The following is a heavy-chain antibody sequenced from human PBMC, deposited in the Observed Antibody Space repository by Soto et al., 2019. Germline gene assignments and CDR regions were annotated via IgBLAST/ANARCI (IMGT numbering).Heavy chain of an antibody. CDR1: GGTFSSYA. D-gene: IGHD1-20*01. Sequence: QVQLVQSGAEVKKPGSSMKVSCKASGGTFSSYAISWVRQAPGQGLEWMGGIIPIFDTADYAQKFHGRVTITADESTSTAYMELSSLRSEDTAVYYCARGITGTVTYYYGLDVWGQGTTVTVSS. J-gene: IGHJ6*02. V-gene: IGHV1-69*12. CDR2: IIPIFDTA. CDR3: ARGITGTVTYYYGLDV.